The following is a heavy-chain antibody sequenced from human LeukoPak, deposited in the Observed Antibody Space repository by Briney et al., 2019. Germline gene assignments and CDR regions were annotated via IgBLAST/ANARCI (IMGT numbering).Heavy chain of an antibody. D-gene: IGHD3-10*01. CDR2: IYSGGST. CDR3: ARDHRVPYAFDI. J-gene: IGHJ3*02. Sequence: GGSLRLSCAASGFTVSSNYMSWVRQAPGKGLEWVSVIYSGGSTYYADSVKGRFTISRDNSKNTLYLQMNSLRAEDTAVYYCARDHRVPYAFDIWGQGTTVTVSS. CDR1: GFTVSSNY. V-gene: IGHV3-53*01.